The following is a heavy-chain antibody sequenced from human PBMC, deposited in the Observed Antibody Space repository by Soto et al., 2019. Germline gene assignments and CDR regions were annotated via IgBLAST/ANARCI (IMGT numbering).Heavy chain of an antibody. CDR2: ISYDGSNK. D-gene: IGHD6-6*01. J-gene: IGHJ3*02. CDR1: GFTFSSYA. CDR3: ARDRIAALSPDAFDI. Sequence: QVQLVESGGGVVQPGRSLRLSCAASGFTFSSYAMHWVRQAPGKGLEWVAVISYDGSNKYYADSVKGRFTISRDNSKNTLYLQMNSLRAEDTAVYYCARDRIAALSPDAFDIWGQGTMVTVSS. V-gene: IGHV3-30-3*01.